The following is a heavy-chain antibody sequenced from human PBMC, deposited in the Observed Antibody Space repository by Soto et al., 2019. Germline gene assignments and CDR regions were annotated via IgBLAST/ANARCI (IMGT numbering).Heavy chain of an antibody. D-gene: IGHD3-22*01. V-gene: IGHV3-64*01. CDR2: ISSNGGST. J-gene: IGHJ4*02. CDR3: ARGAPNYYDSSGYSKLDY. CDR1: GFTFSSYA. Sequence: GGSLRLSCAASGFTFSSYAMHWVRQAPGKGLEYVSAISSNGGSTYYANSVKGRFTISRDNSKNTLYLQMGSPRAEDMAVYYCARGAPNYYDSSGYSKLDYWGQGTLVTVSS.